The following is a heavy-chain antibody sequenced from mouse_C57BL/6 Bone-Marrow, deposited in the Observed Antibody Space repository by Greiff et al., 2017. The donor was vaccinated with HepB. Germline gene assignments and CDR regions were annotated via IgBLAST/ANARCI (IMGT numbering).Heavy chain of an antibody. CDR2: ICSGGSYT. CDR3: ARDGPTMMTHYYAMDY. J-gene: IGHJ4*01. CDR1: GFTFSSYG. Sequence: EVQVVESGGDLVKPGGSLKLSCAASGFTFSSYGMSWVRQTPDKRLEWVATICSGGSYTYYPDSVKGRCTISRDKAKNTLYLQMSSLKSEDTAMYYCARDGPTMMTHYYAMDYWGQGTAVTVAS. D-gene: IGHD2-13*01. V-gene: IGHV5-6*01.